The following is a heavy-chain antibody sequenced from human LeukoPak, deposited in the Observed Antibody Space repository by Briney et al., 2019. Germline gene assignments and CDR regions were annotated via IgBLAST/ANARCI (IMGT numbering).Heavy chain of an antibody. Sequence: GGSLRLSCAASGFTLSTYGMHWVRQAPGKGLEWVAVISYDGSNKYYADSVKGRFTISRDNSKNTLYLQMNSLRAEDTAVYYCAKDRNYYGSGSYYNYFDYRGQGTLVTVSS. CDR1: GFTLSTYG. V-gene: IGHV3-30*18. CDR2: ISYDGSNK. J-gene: IGHJ4*02. D-gene: IGHD3-10*01. CDR3: AKDRNYYGSGSYYNYFDY.